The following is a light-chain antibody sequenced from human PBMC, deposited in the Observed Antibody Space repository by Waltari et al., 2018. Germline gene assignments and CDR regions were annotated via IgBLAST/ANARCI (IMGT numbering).Light chain of an antibody. CDR1: GSDIGGSTV. J-gene: IGLJ2*01. V-gene: IGLV2-23*02. CDR3: CSHAGSETYVV. Sequence: QSALTQPASESGSPGQSITIPCTGRGSDIGGSTVVSWYQQHPGKAPKLMIYEVTKRPSGVSIRFSGSKSGNTAALTISGLQAEDEGDYFCCSHAGSETYVVFGGGTKLTVL. CDR2: EVT.